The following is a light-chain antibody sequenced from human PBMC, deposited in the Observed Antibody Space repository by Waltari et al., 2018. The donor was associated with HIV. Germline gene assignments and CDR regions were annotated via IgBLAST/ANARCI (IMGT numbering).Light chain of an antibody. V-gene: IGKV1-9*01. J-gene: IGKJ4*01. Sequence: DIQLTQSPSLLSVSVGDRVTITCRTSQGISSHLAWYQQKPGKAPKLLIYAASTLQSGVRSRFSGSGSGTEFTLTIDSLQPEDFATYYCQQLDSYPQITFGEGTKVEVK. CDR3: QQLDSYPQIT. CDR1: QGISSH. CDR2: AAS.